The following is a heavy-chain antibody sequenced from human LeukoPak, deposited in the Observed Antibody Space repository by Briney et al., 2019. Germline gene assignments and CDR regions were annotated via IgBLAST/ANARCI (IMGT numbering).Heavy chain of an antibody. D-gene: IGHD3-10*01. CDR3: ARGFGSGSKRYYYSYYGMDV. V-gene: IGHV1-18*04. J-gene: IGHJ6*04. Sequence: ASVKVSCKASGYTFTSYGISWVRQAPGQGLEWMGWISAYNGNTNYAQKLQGRVTITTDTSTSTAYMELRSLRSDDTAVYYCARGFGSGSKRYYYSYYGMDVWGKGTTVTVFS. CDR1: GYTFTSYG. CDR2: ISAYNGNT.